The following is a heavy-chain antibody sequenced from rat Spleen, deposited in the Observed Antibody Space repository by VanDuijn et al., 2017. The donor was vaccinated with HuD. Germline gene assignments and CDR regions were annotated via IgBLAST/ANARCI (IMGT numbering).Heavy chain of an antibody. D-gene: IGHD1-1*01. J-gene: IGHJ2*01. CDR3: ARQATTVPSYFDY. CDR1: GFTFSDYY. CDR2: ISYGDSSGHSST. V-gene: IGHV5-29*01. Sequence: EVQLVESDGGLVQPGRSLKLSCAASGFTFSDYYMAWVRQAPTKGLEWVATISYGDSSGHSSTYYRDSVKGRFTISRDNAKSTLYLQVDSLRSEDTTTYYCARQATTVPSYFDYWGQGVMVTVSS.